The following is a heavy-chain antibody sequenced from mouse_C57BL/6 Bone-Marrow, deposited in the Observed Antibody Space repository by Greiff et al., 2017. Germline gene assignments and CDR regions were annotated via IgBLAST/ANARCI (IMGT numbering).Heavy chain of an antibody. D-gene: IGHD1-1*01. Sequence: EVKVVESGGGLVQPGGSMKLSCVASGFTFSNYWMNWVRQSPEKGLEWVAQIRLKSDNYATHYAESVKGRFTISRDDSKSSVYLQMNNLRAEDTGIYYCTDYYGSSSFAYWGQGTLVTVSA. CDR2: IRLKSDNYAT. V-gene: IGHV6-3*01. J-gene: IGHJ3*01. CDR3: TDYYGSSSFAY. CDR1: GFTFSNYW.